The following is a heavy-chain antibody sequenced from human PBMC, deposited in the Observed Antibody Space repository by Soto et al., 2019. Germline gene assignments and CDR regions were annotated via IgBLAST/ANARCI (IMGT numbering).Heavy chain of an antibody. J-gene: IGHJ4*02. CDR2: IRSKTNNYAT. D-gene: IGHD1-26*01. CDR1: GFSFSGST. V-gene: IGHV3-73*02. CDR3: TREGAANDS. Sequence: EVQLVESGGGLVQPGGSLKLSCAASGFSFSGSTMHWVRQASGKGLEWVGRIRSKTNNYATASAASVKGRFTISRDDSKNTAYLQMNSLEPEDTALYYCTREGAANDSWGRGTLVTVSS.